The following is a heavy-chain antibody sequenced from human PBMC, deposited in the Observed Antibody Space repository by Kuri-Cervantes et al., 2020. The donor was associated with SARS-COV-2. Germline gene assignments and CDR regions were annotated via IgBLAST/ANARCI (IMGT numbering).Heavy chain of an antibody. CDR1: GYTFTSYY. CDR2: INPYSGGT. D-gene: IGHD6-6*01. J-gene: IGHJ5*02. V-gene: IGHV1-2*02. Sequence: ASVKVACKGSGYTFTSYYMHWVRQAPGQGLEWMGWINPYSGGTNYAQKFQGRVTMTRDTSISTAYMELSRLRPDDTAVYYCARQVYAIAARPSGWFDPWGQGNLVNVSS. CDR3: ARQVYAIAARPSGWFDP.